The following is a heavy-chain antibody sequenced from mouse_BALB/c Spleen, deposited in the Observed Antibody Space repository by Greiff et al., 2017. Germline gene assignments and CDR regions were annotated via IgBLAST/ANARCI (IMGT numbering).Heavy chain of an antibody. V-gene: IGHV1S81*02. D-gene: IGHD1-2*01. Sequence: VQLQQSGAELVKPGASVKLSCKASGYTFTSYWMHWVKQRPGQGLEWIGEINPSNGRTNYNEKFKSKATLTVDKSSSTAYMQLSSLTSEDSAVYYCARDYGYERTWFAYWGQGTLVTVSA. CDR1: GYTFTSYW. J-gene: IGHJ3*01. CDR2: INPSNGRT. CDR3: ARDYGYERTWFAY.